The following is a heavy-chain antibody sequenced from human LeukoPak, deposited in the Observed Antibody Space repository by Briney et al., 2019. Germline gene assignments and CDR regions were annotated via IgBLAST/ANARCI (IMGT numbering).Heavy chain of an antibody. J-gene: IGHJ5*02. V-gene: IGHV3-15*07. CDR1: GFSFSDAW. CDR3: TSHAAFDP. Sequence: GGSLRLSCAASGFSFSDAWMNRVRQAPGKGLEWVGRIKSKNVGGTTDYAAPVKGRFTISRDDSKNTVYLQMSSLKIEDTAVYYCTSHAAFDPWGQGTLVTVSS. CDR2: IKSKNVGGTT.